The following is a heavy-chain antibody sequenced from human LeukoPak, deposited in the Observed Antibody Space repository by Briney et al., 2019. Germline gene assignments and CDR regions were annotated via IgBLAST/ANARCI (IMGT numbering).Heavy chain of an antibody. V-gene: IGHV3-7*03. CDR3: AKGGAVAMFYFDY. D-gene: IGHD6-19*01. Sequence: GGSLRLSCAASGFTFSSYWMSWVRQAPGKGLEWVANIKQDGSEKYYVDSVKGRFTISRDNAKNSLYLQMNSLRAEDTAVYYCAKGGAVAMFYFDYWGQGTLVTVSS. J-gene: IGHJ4*02. CDR1: GFTFSSYW. CDR2: IKQDGSEK.